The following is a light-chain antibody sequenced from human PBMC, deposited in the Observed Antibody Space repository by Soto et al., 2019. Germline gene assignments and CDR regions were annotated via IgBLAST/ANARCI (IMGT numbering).Light chain of an antibody. J-gene: IGLJ1*01. Sequence: QSALTQPASVSGSPGQSITISCTGTSSDVGSYNYVSWYQQHPGKAPKLMIYDVSSRPSGVSSRFSGSKSDNTASLTISGLQAEDEADYYCSSYTGSSTYVFGTGTKLTVL. CDR3: SSYTGSSTYV. V-gene: IGLV2-14*03. CDR1: SSDVGSYNY. CDR2: DVS.